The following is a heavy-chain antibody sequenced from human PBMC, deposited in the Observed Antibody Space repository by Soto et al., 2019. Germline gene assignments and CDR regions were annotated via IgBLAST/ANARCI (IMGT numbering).Heavy chain of an antibody. D-gene: IGHD5-18*01. V-gene: IGHV1-3*01. CDR3: ARTHNTAMAYANYYGMDV. Sequence: QVQLVQSGAEVKKPGASVKVSCKASGYTFTSYAMHWVRQAPGQRLEWMGWINAGNGNTKYSQKFQGRVTITRDTSVSTAYMDLRSLRSEATAVYYCARTHNTAMAYANYYGMDVWGQGTTVTVSS. CDR2: INAGNGNT. J-gene: IGHJ6*02. CDR1: GYTFTSYA.